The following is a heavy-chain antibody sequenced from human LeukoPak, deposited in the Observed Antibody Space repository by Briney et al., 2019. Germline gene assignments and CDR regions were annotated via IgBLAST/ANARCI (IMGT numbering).Heavy chain of an antibody. D-gene: IGHD2-2*01. Sequence: SETLSLTCIVSGGPISNYYLSWIRQSPGKGPEWIGHVNKRDTTNYNPSFKSRVIVSSDTARNEFSLKLNSGTAADTAIYYCARGGSSCYGCHNWFDRWGQGTRVTVSS. CDR3: ARGGSSCYGCHNWFDR. CDR1: GGPISNYY. V-gene: IGHV4-59*08. CDR2: VNKRDTT. J-gene: IGHJ5*02.